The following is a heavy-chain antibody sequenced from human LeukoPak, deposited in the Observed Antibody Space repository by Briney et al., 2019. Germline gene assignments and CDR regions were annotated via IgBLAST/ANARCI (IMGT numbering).Heavy chain of an antibody. D-gene: IGHD2-15*01. CDR3: AKSPHPHCSGGSCYLDY. Sequence: GRSLRLSCAASGFTFDDYAMHWVRQAPGKGLEWVSGIGWNSGSIGYAVSVKGRFTISRDNSKNTLYLQMNSLRAEDTAVYYCAKSPHPHCSGGSCYLDYWGQGTLVTVS. V-gene: IGHV3-9*01. J-gene: IGHJ4*02. CDR1: GFTFDDYA. CDR2: IGWNSGSI.